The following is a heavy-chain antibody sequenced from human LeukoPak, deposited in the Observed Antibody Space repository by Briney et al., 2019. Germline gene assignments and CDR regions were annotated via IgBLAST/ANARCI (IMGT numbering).Heavy chain of an antibody. V-gene: IGHV4-34*01. CDR2: INHSGST. CDR3: ARVSGSYFDY. Sequence: KPSETLSLTCAVYGGSFSGYYWSWIRQPPGKGLEWIGEINHSGSTNYNPSLKSRVTISVDTSKNRFSLKLSSVTAADTAVYYCARVSGSYFDYWGQGTLVTVSS. CDR1: GGSFSGYY. D-gene: IGHD1-26*01. J-gene: IGHJ4*02.